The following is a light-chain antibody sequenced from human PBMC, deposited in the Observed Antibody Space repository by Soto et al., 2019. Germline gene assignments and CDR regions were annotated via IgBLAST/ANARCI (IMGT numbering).Light chain of an antibody. CDR2: DAS. J-gene: IGKJ5*01. CDR1: QDISNY. CDR3: QQYDNLIT. V-gene: IGKV1-33*01. Sequence: DIQMTQSPSSLSASVGDRVTITLQASQDISNYLNWYQQKPGKAPKLLIYDASNLETGVPSRFSGSGSGTDFTFTISSLQPEDIATYYCQQYDNLITFGQGTRLEI.